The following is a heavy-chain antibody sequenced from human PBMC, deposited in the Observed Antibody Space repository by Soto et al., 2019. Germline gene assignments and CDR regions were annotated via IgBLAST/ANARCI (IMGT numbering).Heavy chain of an antibody. CDR1: GFTFSIYG. CDR2: IWYDGSNK. CDR3: ARDEYSSSSAGWGYYYYYYGMDV. D-gene: IGHD6-6*01. V-gene: IGHV3-33*01. J-gene: IGHJ6*01. Sequence: HPRGSLLLCCASSGFTFSIYGMHWVRQAPGKGMEWVAVIWYDGSNKYYADSVKGRFTISRDNSKNTLYLQMNSLRAEETAVYYCARDEYSSSSAGWGYYYYYYGMDVWGQGATVTGSS.